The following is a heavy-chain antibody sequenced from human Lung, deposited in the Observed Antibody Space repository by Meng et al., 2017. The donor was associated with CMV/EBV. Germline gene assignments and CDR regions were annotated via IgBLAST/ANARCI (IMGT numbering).Heavy chain of an antibody. V-gene: IGHV3-48*03. CDR1: GFTFSGYE. J-gene: IGHJ6*02. Sequence: GESXKISXVASGFTFSGYEMNWVRQAPGKGLEWVSYISSSSPIYYVDSVKGRFTVSRDNAKNSLYLQMNSLRAEDTAVYYCARVSRRGTAASYAMDVWGQGXTVTVSS. CDR3: ARVSRRGTAASYAMDV. D-gene: IGHD6-13*01. CDR2: ISSSSPI.